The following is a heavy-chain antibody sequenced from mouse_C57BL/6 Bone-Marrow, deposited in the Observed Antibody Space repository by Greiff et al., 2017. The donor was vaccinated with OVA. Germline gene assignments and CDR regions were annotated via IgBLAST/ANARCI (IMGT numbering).Heavy chain of an antibody. J-gene: IGHJ4*01. V-gene: IGHV1-64*01. CDR2: IHPNSGST. CDR3: ANYDGYYPYAMDY. Sequence: QVQLQQSGAELVKPGASVKLSCKASGYTFTSYWMHWVKQRPGQGLEWIGMIHPNSGSTNYNEKFKSKATLTVDKSSSTAYMQLSSLTSEDSAVYYCANYDGYYPYAMDYWGQGTSVTVSS. D-gene: IGHD2-3*01. CDR1: GYTFTSYW.